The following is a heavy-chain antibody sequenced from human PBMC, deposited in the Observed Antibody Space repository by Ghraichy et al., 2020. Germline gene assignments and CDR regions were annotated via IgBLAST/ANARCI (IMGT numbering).Heavy chain of an antibody. CDR1: GGSISSYY. Sequence: SETLSLTCTVSGGSISSYYWSWIRQPPGKGLEWIGYIYYSRSTNYNPSLKSRVTISVDTSKNQFSLKLSSVTAADTAVYYCERQSCSGGSCYWGWFDPWGQGTLVTVSS. J-gene: IGHJ5*02. CDR2: IYYSRST. D-gene: IGHD2-15*01. V-gene: IGHV4-59*08. CDR3: ERQSCSGGSCYWGWFDP.